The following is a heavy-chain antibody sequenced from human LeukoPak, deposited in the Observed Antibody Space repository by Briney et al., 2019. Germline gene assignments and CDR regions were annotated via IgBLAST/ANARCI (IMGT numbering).Heavy chain of an antibody. D-gene: IGHD4-17*01. CDR2: IYTSGST. CDR3: ASGYGDYSGNWFDP. J-gene: IGHJ5*02. V-gene: IGHV4-4*07. CDR1: GGSISTYY. Sequence: SETLSLTCTVSGGSISTYYWSWIRQPPGRGLEWIGRIYTSGSTNYNPSLKSRVTMSVDTSKNQFSLKLSSVTAADTAVYYCASGYGDYSGNWFDPWGQGTLVTVSS.